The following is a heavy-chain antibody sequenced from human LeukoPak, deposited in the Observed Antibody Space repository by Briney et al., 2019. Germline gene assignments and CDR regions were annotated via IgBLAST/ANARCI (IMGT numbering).Heavy chain of an antibody. Sequence: GGSLRLSCAASGFTFSSYGMHWVRQAPGKGLEWVAVIWYDGSQRYYADSVKGRFTISRDSSKNTVYLRMDSLRADDTAVYYCGREGSSRTIDYWGQGTLVTVSS. CDR1: GFTFSSYG. CDR2: IWYDGSQR. V-gene: IGHV3-33*01. D-gene: IGHD1/OR15-1a*01. CDR3: GREGSSRTIDY. J-gene: IGHJ4*02.